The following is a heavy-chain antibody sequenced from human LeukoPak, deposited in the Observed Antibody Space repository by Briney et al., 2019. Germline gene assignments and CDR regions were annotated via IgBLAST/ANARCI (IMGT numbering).Heavy chain of an antibody. CDR2: IIGISDNT. V-gene: IGHV3-23*01. D-gene: IGHD2-21*02. CDR1: GLTFSNYA. J-gene: IGHJ4*02. CDR3: ARKTATQNFDS. Sequence: GGSLRLSCAASGLTFSNYAMTWVRQAPGRGLEWVSIIGISDNTYYADSVKGRFTISRDSSKNTLYLQMNSLRAEDTALYYCARKTATQNFDSWGQGTLVTVSS.